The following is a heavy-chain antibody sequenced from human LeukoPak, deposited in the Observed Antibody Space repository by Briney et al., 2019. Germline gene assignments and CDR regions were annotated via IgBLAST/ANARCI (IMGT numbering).Heavy chain of an antibody. D-gene: IGHD7-27*01. CDR3: ARDLSNRGRDYYYYMDV. CDR2: IYTSGST. J-gene: IGHJ6*03. Sequence: KSSETLSLTCTVSGGSISTYYWSWIRQPAGKGLEWIWRIYTSGSTNYNPSLKSRVTMSVDTSKNQFSLKLSSVTAADTAVYYCARDLSNRGRDYYYYMDVWGKGTTVTVSS. V-gene: IGHV4-4*07. CDR1: GGSISTYY.